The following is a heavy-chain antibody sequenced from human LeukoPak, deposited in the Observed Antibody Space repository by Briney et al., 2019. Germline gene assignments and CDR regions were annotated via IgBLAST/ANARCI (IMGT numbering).Heavy chain of an antibody. Sequence: SETLSLTCTVSGGSISSYYWSWIRQPPGKGLEWIGYIYYSGSTNYNPSLKSRVTISVDRSKNQFSLKLSSVTAADTAVYYCARDRATGDHDAFDIWGQGTMVTVSS. CDR1: GGSISSYY. V-gene: IGHV4-59*01. CDR2: IYYSGST. J-gene: IGHJ3*02. D-gene: IGHD5-12*01. CDR3: ARDRATGDHDAFDI.